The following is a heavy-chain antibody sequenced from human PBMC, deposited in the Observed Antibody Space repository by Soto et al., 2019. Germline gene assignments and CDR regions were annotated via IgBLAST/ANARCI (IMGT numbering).Heavy chain of an antibody. Sequence: GGSLRLSCAASGFTFSSYAMHWVRQAPGKGLEWVAVISYDGSNKYYADSVKGRFTISRDNSKNTLYLQMNSLRAEDTAVYYCAREVAGLGLFDYWGQGTLVTVSS. D-gene: IGHD6-19*01. CDR3: AREVAGLGLFDY. CDR2: ISYDGSNK. J-gene: IGHJ4*02. V-gene: IGHV3-30-3*01. CDR1: GFTFSSYA.